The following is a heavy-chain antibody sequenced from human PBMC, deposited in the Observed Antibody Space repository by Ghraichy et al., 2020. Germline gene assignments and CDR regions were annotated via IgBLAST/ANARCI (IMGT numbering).Heavy chain of an antibody. V-gene: IGHV4-4*09. CDR2: IYTSGST. D-gene: IGHD3-10*01. CDR1: GGSISSYY. Sequence: SETLYLTCTVSGGSISSYYWSWIRQPPGKGLEWIGYIYTSGSTNYNPSLKSRVTISVDTSKNQFSLKLSSVTAADTAVYYCARTKYYYGSGGQNAFDIWGQGKMVTVSS. CDR3: ARTKYYYGSGGQNAFDI. J-gene: IGHJ3*02.